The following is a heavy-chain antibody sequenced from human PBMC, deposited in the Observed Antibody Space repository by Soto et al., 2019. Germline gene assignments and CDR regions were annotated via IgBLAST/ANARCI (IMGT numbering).Heavy chain of an antibody. Sequence: QVQLVESGGGVVQPGRSLRLSCAASGFTFSSYAMHWVRQAPGKGLEWVAVISYDGSNKYYADSVKGRFTISRDNSKNTPYLLMNSLRAEDTAVYYCASDEWELRIDYWGQGTLVTVSS. D-gene: IGHD1-26*01. CDR2: ISYDGSNK. CDR3: ASDEWELRIDY. V-gene: IGHV3-30-3*01. CDR1: GFTFSSYA. J-gene: IGHJ4*02.